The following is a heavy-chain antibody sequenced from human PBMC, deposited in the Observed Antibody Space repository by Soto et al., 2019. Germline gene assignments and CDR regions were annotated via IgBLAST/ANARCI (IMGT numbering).Heavy chain of an antibody. J-gene: IGHJ5*02. CDR1: GGSISSGGYY. CDR2: IYYSGST. V-gene: IGHV4-31*03. Sequence: QVQLQESGPGLVKPSQTLSLTCTVSGGSISSGGYYWSWIRQHPGKGLEWIGYIYYSGSTYYNPSLKGRVTISVDTSKNQFSLKLSSVTAADTAVYYCARGTVYQLLTRYNWFDPWGQGTLVTVSS. D-gene: IGHD2-2*01. CDR3: ARGTVYQLLTRYNWFDP.